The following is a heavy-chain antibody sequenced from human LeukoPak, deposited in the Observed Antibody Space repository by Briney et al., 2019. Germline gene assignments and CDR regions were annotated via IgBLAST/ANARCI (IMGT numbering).Heavy chain of an antibody. Sequence: GGSLRLSCAASGFTFSSYAMSWVRQAPGKGLEWVSAISGSGGSTYYADSVKGRFTISRDNSKNTLYLQMNSLRAEDTAVYYCAKGDTVQLWLSSYYGMDVWGQGTTVTVSS. D-gene: IGHD5-18*01. CDR3: AKGDTVQLWLSSYYGMDV. CDR1: GFTFSSYA. CDR2: ISGSGGST. J-gene: IGHJ6*02. V-gene: IGHV3-23*01.